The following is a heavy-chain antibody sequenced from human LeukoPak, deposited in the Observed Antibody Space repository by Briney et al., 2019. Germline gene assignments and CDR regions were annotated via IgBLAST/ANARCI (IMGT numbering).Heavy chain of an antibody. D-gene: IGHD7-27*01. CDR1: GFTFSGHA. Sequence: PGGSLRLSCAASGFTFSGHAMHWVRQTPGVGLEWVAIIGNDGRDQHYSESVKGLFTISRDNSKNTLFPQLNSLRPEDTALYLCARDLMWGFDYWGQGTLVTVSS. J-gene: IGHJ4*02. CDR2: IGNDGRDQ. V-gene: IGHV3-30*02. CDR3: ARDLMWGFDY.